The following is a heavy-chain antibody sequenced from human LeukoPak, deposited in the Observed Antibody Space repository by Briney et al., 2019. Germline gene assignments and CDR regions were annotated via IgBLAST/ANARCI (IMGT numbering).Heavy chain of an antibody. J-gene: IGHJ5*02. CDR1: GYTFTGYY. V-gene: IGHV1-2*06. CDR2: INPNSGGT. D-gene: IGHD3-22*01. Sequence: ASVKVSCKASGYTFTGYYLHWVRQAPGQGLEWMGRINPNSGGTNYAQKFQGRVAMTRDTSISTAYMELSRLRSDGTAEYYCARDFDSSGYYFGTGWFDPWGQGTLVTVSS. CDR3: ARDFDSSGYYFGTGWFDP.